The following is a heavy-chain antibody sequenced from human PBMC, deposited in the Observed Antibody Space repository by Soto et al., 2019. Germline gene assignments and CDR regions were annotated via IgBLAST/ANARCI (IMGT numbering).Heavy chain of an antibody. D-gene: IGHD3-3*01. CDR2: ISSSGGST. J-gene: IGHJ6*02. Sequence: EGQLLESGGDLVQPGGSLRLSCAASGFTFGSYAITWVRQAPGKGLEWVSTISSSGGSTWYADSVKGRFSISRDNSKNMLHLQMNTLRVEDTAVYYCAKGTEWSPGDYYGMDVWGQGTTVTVSS. V-gene: IGHV3-23*01. CDR1: GFTFGSYA. CDR3: AKGTEWSPGDYYGMDV.